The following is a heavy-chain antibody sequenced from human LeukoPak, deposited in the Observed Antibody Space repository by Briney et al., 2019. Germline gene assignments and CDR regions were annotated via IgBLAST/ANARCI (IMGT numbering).Heavy chain of an antibody. Sequence: PGGSLRLSCAASGFTFSSYWMSWVRQAPGKGLEWVANINQDGSEKYYVDSVKSRFTISRDNAKNSLYLQMNSLRVEDTAVYYCARPSAYGSLFDFWGQGTLATVSS. V-gene: IGHV3-7*01. CDR2: INQDGSEK. J-gene: IGHJ4*02. D-gene: IGHD2-21*01. CDR3: ARPSAYGSLFDF. CDR1: GFTFSSYW.